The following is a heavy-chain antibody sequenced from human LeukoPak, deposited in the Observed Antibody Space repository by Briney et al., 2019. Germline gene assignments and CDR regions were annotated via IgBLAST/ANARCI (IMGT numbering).Heavy chain of an antibody. CDR3: AKWSFYYGSGSSD. V-gene: IGHV3-30*02. J-gene: IGHJ4*02. D-gene: IGHD3-10*01. CDR2: IRYDGSNK. Sequence: PGGSLRLSCAASGFTFSSYGMRWVRQAPGKGLEWVAFIRYDGSNKYYADSVKGRFTISRDNSKNTLYLQMNSLRAEDTAVYYCAKWSFYYGSGSSDWGQGTLVTVSS. CDR1: GFTFSSYG.